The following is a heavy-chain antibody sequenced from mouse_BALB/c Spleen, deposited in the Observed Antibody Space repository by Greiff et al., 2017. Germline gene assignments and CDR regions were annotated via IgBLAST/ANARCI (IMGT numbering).Heavy chain of an antibody. CDR2: IWAGGST. CDR1: GFSLTSYG. Sequence: VKLVESGPGLVAPSQSLSITCPVSGFSLTSYGVHWVRQPPGKGLEWLGVIWAGGSTNYNSALMSRLSISKDNSKSQVFLKMNSLQTDDTAMYYCARDGGWSGAMDYWGQGTSVTVSS. D-gene: IGHD2-3*01. J-gene: IGHJ4*01. V-gene: IGHV2-9*02. CDR3: ARDGGWSGAMDY.